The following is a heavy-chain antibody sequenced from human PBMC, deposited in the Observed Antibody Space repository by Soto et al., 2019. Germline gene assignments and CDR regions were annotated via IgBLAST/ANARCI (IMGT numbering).Heavy chain of an antibody. J-gene: IGHJ6*02. V-gene: IGHV1-8*01. CDR1: GYTFTSYD. Sequence: QVQLVQSGAEVKKPGASVKVSCKASGYTFTSYDINWVRQATGQGLEWMGWMNPNSGNTGYAQKFQGRVTMTRNTSISTAYMELSSLRSEDTAVYYCVRRITILYGMDVWGQGTTVTVSS. CDR2: MNPNSGNT. CDR3: VRRITILYGMDV. D-gene: IGHD3-3*01.